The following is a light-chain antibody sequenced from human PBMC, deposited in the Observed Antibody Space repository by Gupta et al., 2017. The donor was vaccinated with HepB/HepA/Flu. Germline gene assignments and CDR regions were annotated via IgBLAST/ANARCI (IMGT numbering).Light chain of an antibody. Sequence: EIVLTQSPATLSLSPGERATLSCRASQSVSSYLAWYQQKRGQAPRLLIYDTSNRATGITARFSGSGDGKDFTLTISSREHEDCAVYYWQQRSHLITFGQGTRLEIK. CDR2: DTS. CDR3: QQRSHLIT. J-gene: IGKJ5*01. CDR1: QSVSSY. V-gene: IGKV3-11*01.